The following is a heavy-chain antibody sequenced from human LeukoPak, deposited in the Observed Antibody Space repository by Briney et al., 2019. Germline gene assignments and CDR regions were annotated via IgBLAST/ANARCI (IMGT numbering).Heavy chain of an antibody. D-gene: IGHD3-10*01. V-gene: IGHV4-39*07. J-gene: IGHJ6*03. CDR3: ARVGYYYGSGSRYYYMDV. Sequence: SETLSLTCTVSGGSISSSSYYWGWIRQPPGKGLEWIGRIYTSGSTNYNPSLKSRVTMSVDTSKNQFSLKLSSVTAADTAVYYCARVGYYYGSGSRYYYMDVWGKGTTVTISS. CDR1: GGSISSSSYY. CDR2: IYTSGST.